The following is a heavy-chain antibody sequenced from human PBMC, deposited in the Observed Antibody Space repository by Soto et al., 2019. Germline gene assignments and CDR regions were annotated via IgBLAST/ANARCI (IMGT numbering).Heavy chain of an antibody. CDR1: GFTFSSYA. Sequence: GGSLRLSCAASGFTFSSYAMSWVRQAPGKGLEWVSAISGSGGSTYYADSVKGRFTISRGNSKNTLYLQMNSLRAEDTAVYYCAKDGVLRFLESPDPGWFDPWGQGTLVTVSS. J-gene: IGHJ5*02. D-gene: IGHD3-3*01. CDR2: ISGSGGST. CDR3: AKDGVLRFLESPDPGWFDP. V-gene: IGHV3-23*01.